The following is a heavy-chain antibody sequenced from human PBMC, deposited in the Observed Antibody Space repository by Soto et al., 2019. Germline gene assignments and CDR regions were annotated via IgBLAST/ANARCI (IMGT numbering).Heavy chain of an antibody. CDR2: IYYSGST. D-gene: IGHD5-12*01. CDR3: ARDLRAGGWSDP. CDR1: GGSISSGGYY. V-gene: IGHV4-31*03. Sequence: SETLSLTCTVSGGSISSGGYYWSWIRQHPGKGLEWIGYIYYSGSTYYNPSLKSRVTISVDTSKNQFSLKLSSVTAADTAVYYCARDLRAGGWSDPWGQGTLVTVSS. J-gene: IGHJ5*02.